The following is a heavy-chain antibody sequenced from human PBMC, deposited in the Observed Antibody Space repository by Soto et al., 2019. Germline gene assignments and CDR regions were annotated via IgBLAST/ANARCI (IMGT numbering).Heavy chain of an antibody. D-gene: IGHD1-1*01. J-gene: IGHJ5*02. Sequence: PGESLKISCKGSGYSFTSYWIGWVRQMPGKGLEWMGIIYPGDSDTRYSPSFQGQVTISADKSISTAYLQWSSLKASDTAMYYCVRLSILEKPAIRQDDRNWFDPWGQGTLVTVSS. CDR1: GYSFTSYW. CDR2: IYPGDSDT. CDR3: VRLSILEKPAIRQDDRNWFDP. V-gene: IGHV5-51*01.